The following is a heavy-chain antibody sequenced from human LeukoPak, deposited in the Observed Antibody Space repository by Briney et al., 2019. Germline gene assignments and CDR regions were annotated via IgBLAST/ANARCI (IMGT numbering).Heavy chain of an antibody. V-gene: IGHV3-66*01. D-gene: IGHD5-18*01. CDR2: IYSGGNT. CDR1: GFTLSSNF. Sequence: GGSLRLSCAASGFTLSSNFMSWVRPAPGRGLELVSVIYSGGNTYYADSVRGRFTIFRDNSQNTLYLQMNSLGAEDTAMYDCARKYTYGLGWGQGTLVTVSS. CDR3: ARKYTYGLG. J-gene: IGHJ4*02.